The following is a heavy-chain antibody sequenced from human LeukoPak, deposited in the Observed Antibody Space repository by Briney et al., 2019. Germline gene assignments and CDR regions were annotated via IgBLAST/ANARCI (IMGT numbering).Heavy chain of an antibody. J-gene: IGHJ4*02. V-gene: IGHV1-18*01. Sequence: ASVKVSCKASGYTFTSYDINWVRQAPGQGLEWMGWLSAYNGNTNYAQKLQGRVNMTTDTSTSTAYMELRSLRSDDTAVFFQAEDGIRDFDWLLPFDYWGQGTLVTVSS. CDR2: LSAYNGNT. CDR1: GYTFTSYD. D-gene: IGHD3-9*01. CDR3: AEDGIRDFDWLLPFDY.